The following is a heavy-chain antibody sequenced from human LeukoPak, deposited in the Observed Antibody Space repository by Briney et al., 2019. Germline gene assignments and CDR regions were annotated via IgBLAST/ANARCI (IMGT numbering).Heavy chain of an antibody. Sequence: SETLSLTCTVSSDSIFTSNWWSWVRQPPGKGLEWIGQIFHSGSTSYSPSLKSRVTISMDKSKNQISLRLTSVTAADTAVYYCARSPTKRVPEDYWGQGTLVTVSS. V-gene: IGHV4-4*02. CDR2: IFHSGST. J-gene: IGHJ4*02. D-gene: IGHD2-2*01. CDR3: ARSPTKRVPEDY. CDR1: SDSIFTSNW.